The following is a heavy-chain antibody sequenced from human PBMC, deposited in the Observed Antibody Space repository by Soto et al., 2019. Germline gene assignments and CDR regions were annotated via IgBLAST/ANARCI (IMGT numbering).Heavy chain of an antibody. D-gene: IGHD3-9*01. CDR3: AKSSSGYSFGYYYYGMDV. CDR1: GFTFSSYA. J-gene: IGHJ6*02. Sequence: GGSLRLSCAASGFTFSSYAMSWVRQAPGKGLEWVSAISGSGGSTYYADSVKGRFTISRDNSKNTLYLQMNSLRAEDTAVYYCAKSSSGYSFGYYYYGMDVWGQGTTVTVSS. V-gene: IGHV3-23*01. CDR2: ISGSGGST.